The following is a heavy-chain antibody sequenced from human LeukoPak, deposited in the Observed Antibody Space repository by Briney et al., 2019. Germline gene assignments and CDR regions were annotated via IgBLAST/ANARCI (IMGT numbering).Heavy chain of an antibody. CDR2: MNPNSGNT. Sequence: GASVKVSCKASGYTFTSYDINWVRQATGQGLEWMGWMNPNSGNTGYAQKFQGRVTMTRNTSISTAYMEMRSLRSEDTAVYYCARXAMTTVTTPHYWGQGTLVTVSS. J-gene: IGHJ4*02. V-gene: IGHV1-8*01. CDR3: ARXAMTTVTTPHY. CDR1: GYTFTSYD. D-gene: IGHD4-17*01.